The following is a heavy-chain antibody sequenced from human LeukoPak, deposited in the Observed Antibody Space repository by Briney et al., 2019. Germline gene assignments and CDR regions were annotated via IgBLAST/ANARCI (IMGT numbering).Heavy chain of an antibody. D-gene: IGHD6-13*01. V-gene: IGHV1-69*05. J-gene: IGHJ6*03. CDR3: ASGKTNSSSWYFRDYYYYYMDV. CDR1: GGTFSSYA. CDR2: IIPIFGTA. Sequence: GSSVKVSCKASGGTFSSYAISWVRQAPGQGLEWMGGIIPIFGTANYAQKFQGRVTITTDESTSTAYMELSSLRSEDTAVYYCASGKTNSSSWYFRDYYYYYMDVWGKGTTVTVSS.